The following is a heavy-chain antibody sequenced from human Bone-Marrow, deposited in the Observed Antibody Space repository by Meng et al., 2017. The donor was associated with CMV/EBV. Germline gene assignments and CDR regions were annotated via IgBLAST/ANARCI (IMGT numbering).Heavy chain of an antibody. Sequence: GESLKISCAASGFTFSNYWMHWVRQAPGKGLEWVSVIYSDGRTYYADSVKGRFTISRDNSKNTLDLQMNSLRDEDTAVYYCARGGGYYAIDYWGQGTLVTVSS. CDR2: IYSDGRT. CDR1: GFTFSNYW. D-gene: IGHD3-22*01. J-gene: IGHJ4*02. V-gene: IGHV3-66*02. CDR3: ARGGGYYAIDY.